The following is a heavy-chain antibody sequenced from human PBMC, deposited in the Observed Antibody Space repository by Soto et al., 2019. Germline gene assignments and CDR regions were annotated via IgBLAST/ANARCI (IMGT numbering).Heavy chain of an antibody. V-gene: IGHV1-2*04. CDR1: GYTFTGYY. J-gene: IGHJ6*02. Sequence: ASVKVSCKASGYTFTGYYMHWVRQAPGQGLEWMGWINPNSGGTNYAQKFQGWVTMTRDTSISTAYMELSRLRSDDTAVYYCARDNANYYYYGMGVWGQGTTVTVSS. D-gene: IGHD2-8*01. CDR2: INPNSGGT. CDR3: ARDNANYYYYGMGV.